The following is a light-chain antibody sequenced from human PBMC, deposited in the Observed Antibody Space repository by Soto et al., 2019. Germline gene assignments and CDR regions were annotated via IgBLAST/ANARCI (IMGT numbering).Light chain of an antibody. V-gene: IGKV3-20*01. J-gene: IGKJ5*01. CDR3: QLYGISPH. Sequence: DIVLTQSPGTLSLSPGERATLSCRASQSVSSSYVAWYQHIPGQTPRLLIYGASSRAAGIPDRFSGSASGTDFTLTINRLEPEDFAVYYCQLYGISPHFGQGTRLEIK. CDR2: GAS. CDR1: QSVSSSY.